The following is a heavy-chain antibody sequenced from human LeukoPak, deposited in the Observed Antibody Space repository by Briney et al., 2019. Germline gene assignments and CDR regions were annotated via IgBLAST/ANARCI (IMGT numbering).Heavy chain of an antibody. CDR3: ARVVEGDGYNYFDY. CDR1: GYTFTGYY. CDR2: INPNSGGT. Sequence: ASVKVSCKSSGYTFTGYYMHWVRQAPGQGLEWMGCINPNSGGTNYAQKFQGRVTMTRDTYISKAYMEVSRLRSDGTAVYYCARVVEGDGYNYFDYWGQGTLVTVSP. D-gene: IGHD5-24*01. V-gene: IGHV1-2*02. J-gene: IGHJ4*02.